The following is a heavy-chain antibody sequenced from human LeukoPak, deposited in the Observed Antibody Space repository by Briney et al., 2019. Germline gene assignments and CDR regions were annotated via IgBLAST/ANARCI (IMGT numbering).Heavy chain of an antibody. CDR1: GFTFSSYA. Sequence: GGSLRLSCAASGFTFSSYAMNAVSQDPGKGLEWVSYVSSSGSTIYYADSVKGRFTISRDNAKNSLYLQMNSLRAEDTAVYYCAELGITMIGGVWGKGTTVTISS. CDR2: VSSSGSTI. D-gene: IGHD3-10*02. J-gene: IGHJ6*04. CDR3: AELGITMIGGV. V-gene: IGHV3-48*03.